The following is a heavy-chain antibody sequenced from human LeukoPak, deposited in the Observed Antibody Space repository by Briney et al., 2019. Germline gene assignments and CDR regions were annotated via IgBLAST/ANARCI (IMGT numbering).Heavy chain of an antibody. Sequence: GGSVRLSCAASGFTFSSYSMNWVRQAPGKGLEWVSSISSSSSYIYYADSVKGRFTISRDNAKNSLYLQMNSLRAEDTAVYYCARVDDSSGSHALEIWGQGIMFTVSS. D-gene: IGHD3-22*01. J-gene: IGHJ3*02. V-gene: IGHV3-21*01. CDR1: GFTFSSYS. CDR3: ARVDDSSGSHALEI. CDR2: ISSSSSYI.